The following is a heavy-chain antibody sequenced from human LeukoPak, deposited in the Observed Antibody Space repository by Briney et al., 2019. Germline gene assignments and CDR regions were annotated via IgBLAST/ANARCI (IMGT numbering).Heavy chain of an antibody. Sequence: SETLSLTCTVSGGSISSYYWSWIRQPPGKGLEWIGYIYDSGSTNYNPSLKSRVTISIDTSKNQFSLKLSSVTAADTAVYYCARSSNGWSSFDYWGQGTLVTVSS. J-gene: IGHJ4*02. CDR1: GGSISSYY. V-gene: IGHV4-59*01. CDR2: IYDSGST. CDR3: ARSSNGWSSFDY. D-gene: IGHD6-19*01.